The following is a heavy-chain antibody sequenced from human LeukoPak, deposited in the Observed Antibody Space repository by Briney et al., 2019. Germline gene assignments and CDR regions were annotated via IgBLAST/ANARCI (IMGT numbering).Heavy chain of an antibody. Sequence: GGSLRLSCAASGFTFSSYWMHWVRQAPGKGLVWVSRINSDGSSTSYADSVKGRFTISRDNAKNTLYLQMNSLRAEDTAVYYCAKDLQAGPYYYYYMDVWGKGTTVTVSS. V-gene: IGHV3-74*01. D-gene: IGHD6-13*01. J-gene: IGHJ6*03. CDR1: GFTFSSYW. CDR3: AKDLQAGPYYYYYMDV. CDR2: INSDGSST.